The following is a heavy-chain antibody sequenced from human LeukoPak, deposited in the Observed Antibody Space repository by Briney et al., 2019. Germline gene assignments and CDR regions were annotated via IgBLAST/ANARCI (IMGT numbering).Heavy chain of an antibody. V-gene: IGHV3-48*01. CDR3: ARDTHLPQYSSSWYGAFDI. CDR2: ISSSSSTI. D-gene: IGHD6-13*01. Sequence: PGRSLRLSCAASGFTFSSYSMNWVRQAPGKGLEWVSYISSSSSTIYYADSVKGRFTISRDNAKNSLYLQMNSLRAEDTAVYYCARDTHLPQYSSSWYGAFDIWGQGTMVTVSS. CDR1: GFTFSSYS. J-gene: IGHJ3*02.